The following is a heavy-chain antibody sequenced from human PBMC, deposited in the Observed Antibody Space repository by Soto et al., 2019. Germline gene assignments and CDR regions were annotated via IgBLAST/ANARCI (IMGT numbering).Heavy chain of an antibody. J-gene: IGHJ5*02. CDR2: ISGYNGNT. V-gene: IGHV1-18*01. D-gene: IGHD6-13*01. CDR3: ARGARIAAAGDFDP. Sequence: QVQLVQSGAEVKKPGASVKVSCKASGYTFTTYGITWVRQAPGQGLEWMGWISGYNGNTNYAQKFQGRVTMTTDTSTTTAYMELRSLRSDDTAVYYCARGARIAAAGDFDPWGQGTLVTVSS. CDR1: GYTFTTYG.